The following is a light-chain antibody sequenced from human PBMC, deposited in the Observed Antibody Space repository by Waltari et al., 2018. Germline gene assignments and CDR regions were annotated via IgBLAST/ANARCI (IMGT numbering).Light chain of an antibody. CDR3: VLYMGSGIEV. J-gene: IGLJ3*02. CDR1: SGSVSTSYY. Sequence: QTVVTQEPSFSVSPGGTVTLTCGLSSGSVSTSYYPSWYQQTPGQAPRTLIYSTNTRSSGVPDRFSGSILGNKAAITITGAQADDESDYCCVLYMGSGIEVFGGGTKLTVL. V-gene: IGLV8-61*01. CDR2: STN.